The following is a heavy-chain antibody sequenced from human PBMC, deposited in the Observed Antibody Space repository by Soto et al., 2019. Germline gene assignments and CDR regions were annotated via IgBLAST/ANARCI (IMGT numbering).Heavy chain of an antibody. J-gene: IGHJ5*02. CDR3: AKAGFTIFGEGFDP. V-gene: IGHV3-30*18. CDR1: GFAFRSYG. D-gene: IGHD3-3*01. CDR2: ISHDGDKE. Sequence: QEQLVESGGGVVQPGSSLRLSCAASGFAFRSYGMHWVRQAPGKGLGWVALISHDGDKEYYADSVKGRFTISRDNSENTLFLRMNSLTADDSAVYFCAKAGFTIFGEGFDPWGKGTRVTVSS.